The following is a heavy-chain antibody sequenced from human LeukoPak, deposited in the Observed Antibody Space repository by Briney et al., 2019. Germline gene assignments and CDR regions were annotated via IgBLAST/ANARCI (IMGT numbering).Heavy chain of an antibody. CDR2: IYHSRST. CDR3: ARHVGGAGIGD. D-gene: IGHD3-10*01. Sequence: SETLSLTCTVSGYSISSGYYWGWIRHPPGKGLEWIGNIYHSRSTYYNSSLKSRVTISLDTSRNQFSLKLSSVTAAHTDVYYCARHVGGAGIGDWGQGTLVTVSS. J-gene: IGHJ4*01. CDR1: GYSISSGYY. V-gene: IGHV4-38-2*02.